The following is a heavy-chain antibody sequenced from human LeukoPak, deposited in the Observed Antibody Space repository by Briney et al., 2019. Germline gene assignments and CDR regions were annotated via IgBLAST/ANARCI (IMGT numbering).Heavy chain of an antibody. Sequence: GGSLRLSCAVSGFTLNRYWMSWVRQAPGKGLEWVATLQRDGSEKYYVDSVKGRFTISRDNAKNSVYLQMNSLRAEDTAVYYCVGALLGDGSSISWDQGTLVTVSS. D-gene: IGHD3-10*01. CDR2: LQRDGSEK. V-gene: IGHV3-7*05. CDR3: VGALLGDGSSIS. CDR1: GFTLNRYW. J-gene: IGHJ5*02.